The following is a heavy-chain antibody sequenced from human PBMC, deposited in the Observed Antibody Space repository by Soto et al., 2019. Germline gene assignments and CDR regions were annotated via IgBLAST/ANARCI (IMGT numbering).Heavy chain of an antibody. Sequence: PSETLSLTCGVSGYSIDGNDWSWIRQPPGKGLEWIGCLHDSGRTNYNPSLKSRVTISADTSKKQVSLRVTYVTAADTAVYYCARGKVEKVMAHSGPYFYSNGMDVWGHGTTVTVSS. J-gene: IGHJ6*02. V-gene: IGHV4-59*01. D-gene: IGHD6-25*01. CDR2: LHDSGRT. CDR3: ARGKVEKVMAHSGPYFYSNGMDV. CDR1: GYSIDGND.